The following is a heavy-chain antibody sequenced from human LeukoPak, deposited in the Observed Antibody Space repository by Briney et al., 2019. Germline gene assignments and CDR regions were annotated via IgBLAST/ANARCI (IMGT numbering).Heavy chain of an antibody. D-gene: IGHD5-24*01. CDR2: IYYPGST. CDR3: SRVRRDGYNPLDY. CDR1: GGSISSNY. J-gene: IGHJ4*02. Sequence: ETLSLTCTASGGSISSNYWSWIRQPPAKGLKWIGYIYYPGSTNYNPSLKSRVTISLDTSNKQFSLKLSSVTAADTAVYYCSRVRRDGYNPLDYWGQGTLVTVSS. V-gene: IGHV4-59*08.